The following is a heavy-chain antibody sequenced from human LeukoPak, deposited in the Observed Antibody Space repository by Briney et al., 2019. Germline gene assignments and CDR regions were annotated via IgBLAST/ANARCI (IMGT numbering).Heavy chain of an antibody. Sequence: ASVKVSCKASGYAFTDHYMHWVRQAPGQGLEWMGWINPNSGGTNYAQKFQGRVTMTRDTSISTAYMELSRLRSDDTAVYHCARVGWAGTGYDSSAYVNWYFDLWGRGTLVTVSS. D-gene: IGHD3-22*01. CDR1: GYAFTDHY. CDR2: INPNSGGT. CDR3: ARVGWAGTGYDSSAYVNWYFDL. V-gene: IGHV1-2*02. J-gene: IGHJ2*01.